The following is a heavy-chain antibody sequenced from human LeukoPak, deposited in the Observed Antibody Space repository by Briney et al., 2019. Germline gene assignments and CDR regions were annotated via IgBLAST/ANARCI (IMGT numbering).Heavy chain of an antibody. Sequence: ASVKVSCKASGYNFNDYYMHWVRQAPGQGLEWMGWINPNSGGTNYAQKFQGRVTMTRDTSISTAYMELSRLRSDDTAVYYCARVFPPAGYCSSTSCGGVDYWGQGTLVTVSS. CDR2: INPNSGGT. V-gene: IGHV1-2*02. J-gene: IGHJ4*02. D-gene: IGHD2-2*01. CDR1: GYNFNDYY. CDR3: ARVFPPAGYCSSTSCGGVDY.